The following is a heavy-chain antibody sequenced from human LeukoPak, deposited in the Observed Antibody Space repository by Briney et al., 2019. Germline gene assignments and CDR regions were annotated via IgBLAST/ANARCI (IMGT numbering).Heavy chain of an antibody. V-gene: IGHV3-9*01. Sequence: GRSLRLSCAVSGFSFDDYAMHWVRQVPGKGLEWVSGISWNSGSIGYADSVKGRFTISRDNAKNSLYLQMNSLRAEDTALYYCAKSGSGFGELLPSRFDYWGQGTLVTVSS. CDR1: GFSFDDYA. D-gene: IGHD3-10*01. J-gene: IGHJ4*02. CDR2: ISWNSGSI. CDR3: AKSGSGFGELLPSRFDY.